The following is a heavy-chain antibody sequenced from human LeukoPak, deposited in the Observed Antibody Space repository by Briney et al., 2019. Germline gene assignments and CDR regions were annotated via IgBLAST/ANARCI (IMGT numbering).Heavy chain of an antibody. V-gene: IGHV1-18*01. CDR2: ISAYNGNT. CDR1: CYTFTSYG. Sequence: ASVKVSCKASCYTFTSYGISWVRQAPGQGLEWMGWISAYNGNTNYAQKLQGRVTMTTDTSTSTAYMELRSLRSDDTAVYYCARRDCSGGSCYYVYWGQGTLVTVSS. J-gene: IGHJ4*02. D-gene: IGHD2-15*01. CDR3: ARRDCSGGSCYYVY.